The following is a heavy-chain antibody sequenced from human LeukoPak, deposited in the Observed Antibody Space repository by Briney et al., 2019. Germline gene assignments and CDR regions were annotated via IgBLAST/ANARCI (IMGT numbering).Heavy chain of an antibody. CDR2: ISSSSSYI. CDR3: ARERMTTVNSGYYYHGMDV. D-gene: IGHD4-17*01. CDR1: GFTFSSYS. Sequence: GGSLRLSCAASGFTFSSYSMNWVRQAPGKGLEWVSSISSSSSYIYYADSVKGRFTISRDNAKNSLYLQMNSLRAEDTAVYYCARERMTTVNSGYYYHGMDVWGQGTTVTVSS. V-gene: IGHV3-21*01. J-gene: IGHJ6*02.